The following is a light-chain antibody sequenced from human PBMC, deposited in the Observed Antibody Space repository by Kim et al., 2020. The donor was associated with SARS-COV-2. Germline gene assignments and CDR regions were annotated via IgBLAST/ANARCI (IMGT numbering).Light chain of an antibody. CDR3: QQYNNGQLT. Sequence: IVMTQSPGILSLSPGERVTLSCRASQSVTTNLAWYQQKPGQPPRLVIYDASTRATDIPGRFSGSGSGAECTLTISRLQSEDFAIYYFQQYNNGQLTCGGGTKVDI. V-gene: IGKV3-15*01. CDR1: QSVTTN. CDR2: DAS. J-gene: IGKJ4*01.